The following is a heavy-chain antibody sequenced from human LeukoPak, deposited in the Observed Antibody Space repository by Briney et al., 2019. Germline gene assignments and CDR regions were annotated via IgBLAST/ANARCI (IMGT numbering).Heavy chain of an antibody. J-gene: IGHJ4*02. CDR2: FYYSGSP. V-gene: IGHV4-59*01. D-gene: IGHD6-6*01. CDR3: AREQGISSSNYFDY. Sequence: TPSETLSLTCTVSGASISSSYWSWIRQPPGKGLEWVGYFYYSGSPNYNSSLKSRVTISVDTSKNQFSLKLSSVTAADTAVYYCAREQGISSSNYFDYWGQGTLVTVSS. CDR1: GASISSSY.